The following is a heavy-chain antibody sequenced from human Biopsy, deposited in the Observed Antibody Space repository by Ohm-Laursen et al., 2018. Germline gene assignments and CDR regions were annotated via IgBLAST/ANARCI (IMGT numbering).Heavy chain of an antibody. CDR1: GYTFTAYG. V-gene: IGHV1-18*04. CDR2: ISTYNDDT. D-gene: IGHD3-3*01. Sequence: ASVKASCKTSGYTFTAYGISWVRQAPGHGLEWMGWISTYNDDTNIAQKFPGRVSMTTDTSTRTAYMELRSLRSGDTAIYFCARDPGYDFWSGSDPFDIWGQGTLVTVS. CDR3: ARDPGYDFWSGSDPFDI. J-gene: IGHJ3*02.